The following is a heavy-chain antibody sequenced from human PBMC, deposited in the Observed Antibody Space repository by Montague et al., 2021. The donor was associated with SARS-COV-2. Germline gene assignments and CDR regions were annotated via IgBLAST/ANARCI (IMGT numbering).Heavy chain of an antibody. CDR1: GFYFSYA. CDR2: ISNDGSNK. V-gene: IGHV3-30*14. Sequence: SLRLSCAASGFYFSYAMHWVRQAPGKGLEWVALISNDGSNKHYADSVKGRFTISRGTSKNLVVLTMTNMNPVDTATYYCAHRREDATLITEWFDPWGQGTMVTVSS. D-gene: IGHD3-16*01. J-gene: IGHJ5*02. CDR3: AHRREDATLITEWFDP.